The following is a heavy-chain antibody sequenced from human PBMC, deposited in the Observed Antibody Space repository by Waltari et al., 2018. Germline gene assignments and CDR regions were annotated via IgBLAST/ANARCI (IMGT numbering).Heavy chain of an antibody. V-gene: IGHV4-34*02. CDR1: GGSFSGYH. D-gene: IGHD1-26*01. J-gene: IGHJ6*03. Sequence: QVQLRQWGAGLLKPSETLSPTCAVYGGSFSGYHWSWIRQPPGKGLEWIGEINHSGNTNQNPSLKSRVTISVDTSKNQFSLKLTSVTAADTAVYYCARNWELRGGMDVWGKGTTVTVSS. CDR2: INHSGNT. CDR3: ARNWELRGGMDV.